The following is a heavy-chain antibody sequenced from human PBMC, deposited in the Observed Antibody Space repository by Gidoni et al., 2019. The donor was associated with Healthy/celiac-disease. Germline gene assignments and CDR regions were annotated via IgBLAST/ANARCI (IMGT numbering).Heavy chain of an antibody. CDR2: ISGSGGST. CDR3: AKEICSGGSCYSFYYYYGMDV. Sequence: EVPLSESGAVLVLPGGSLSLSCAASGLTFSSYAMRWVRQAPGKGLEWVSAISGSGGSTYYADSVKGRFTISRDNSKNTLYLQMNSLRAEDTAVYYCAKEICSGGSCYSFYYYYGMDVWGQGTTVTVSS. V-gene: IGHV3-23*01. J-gene: IGHJ6*02. D-gene: IGHD2-15*01. CDR1: GLTFSSYA.